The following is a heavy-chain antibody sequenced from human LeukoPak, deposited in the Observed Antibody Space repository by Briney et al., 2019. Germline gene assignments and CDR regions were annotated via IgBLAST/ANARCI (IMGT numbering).Heavy chain of an antibody. CDR3: AKAIGGGPKAYFDY. V-gene: IGHV3-30-3*01. CDR1: GFIFSSYA. CDR2: ISYDGSNK. J-gene: IGHJ4*02. Sequence: GGSLRLSCAASGFIFSSYAMHWVRQAPGKGLEWVAVISYDGSNKYYADSVKGRFTISRDNSKNTLYLQMNSLRAEDTAVYYCAKAIGGGPKAYFDYWGQGTLVTVSS. D-gene: IGHD2-15*01.